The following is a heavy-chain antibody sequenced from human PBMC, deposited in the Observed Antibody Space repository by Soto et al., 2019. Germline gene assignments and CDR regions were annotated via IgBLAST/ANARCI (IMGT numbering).Heavy chain of an antibody. CDR2: INYSGST. V-gene: IGHV4-39*01. CDR1: GGSISSSDYY. J-gene: IGHJ4*02. CDR3: ARHLAVNGYEYYFDQ. D-gene: IGHD2-2*01. Sequence: QLQLQESGPGLVRPSETLSLTCTVSGGSISSSDYYWAWIRQPPGKGLEWIANINYSGSTYYNPSLKSRVPISLATSANHFSLKVTSVTAADTAVYYCARHLAVNGYEYYFDQWGQGTLVTVTS.